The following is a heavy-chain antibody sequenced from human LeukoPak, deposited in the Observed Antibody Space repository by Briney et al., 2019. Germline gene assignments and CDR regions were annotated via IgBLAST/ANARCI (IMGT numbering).Heavy chain of an antibody. D-gene: IGHD4-11*01. CDR1: GFTFSSYG. CDR2: IRYDGSNK. J-gene: IGHJ4*02. CDR3: AKDYSNYEYYFDY. V-gene: IGHV3-30*02. Sequence: PGGSLRLSCAASGFTFSSYGMHWVRQAPGKGLEWVAFIRYDGSNKYYADSVKGRFTISRDNSKNTLYLQMNSLRAEDTAVYYCAKDYSNYEYYFDYWGQGTLATVSS.